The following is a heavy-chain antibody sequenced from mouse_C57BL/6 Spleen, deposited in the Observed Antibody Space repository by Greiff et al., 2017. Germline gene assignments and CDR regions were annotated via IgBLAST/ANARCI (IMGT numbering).Heavy chain of an antibody. Sequence: VKLVESGAELVRPGASVTLSCKASGYTFTDYEMHWVKQTPVHGLEWIGAIDPETGGTAYNQKFKGKAILTADKSSSTAYMELRSLTSEDSAVYYCTRGVYYGSPAWFAYWGQGTLVTVSA. CDR2: IDPETGGT. J-gene: IGHJ3*01. CDR3: TRGVYYGSPAWFAY. D-gene: IGHD1-1*01. CDR1: GYTFTDYE. V-gene: IGHV1-15*01.